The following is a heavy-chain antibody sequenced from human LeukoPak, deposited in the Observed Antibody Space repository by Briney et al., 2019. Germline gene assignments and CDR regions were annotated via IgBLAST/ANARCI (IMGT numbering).Heavy chain of an antibody. CDR3: ARGCSTSCLGYYYYYMDV. J-gene: IGHJ6*03. V-gene: IGHV3-7*01. Sequence: GGSLRLSCAASGFTFSSYWMIWVRQAPGKGLEWVANIKQDGSEKYYVDSVKGRFTISRDNAKNSLYLQMNSLRAEDTAVYYCARGCSTSCLGYYYYYMDVWGKGTTVTVSS. D-gene: IGHD2-2*01. CDR1: GFTFSSYW. CDR2: IKQDGSEK.